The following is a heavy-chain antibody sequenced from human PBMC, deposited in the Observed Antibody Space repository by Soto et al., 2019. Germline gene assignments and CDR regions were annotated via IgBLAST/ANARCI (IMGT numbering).Heavy chain of an antibody. Sequence: SGPTLVNPTQPLTLTCTFSGFSLSTGGVGVGWIRQPPGKAPEWLALIYWNDDKRYSHSPNCRLTLTKDTSKNQVVLTMSNMAPVDTATSYCGRYDVLPGYHGYGMGVWGQGTTVTAAS. CDR3: GRYDVLPGYHGYGMGV. V-gene: IGHV2-5*01. D-gene: IGHD3-9*01. CDR1: GFSLSTGGVG. CDR2: IYWNDDK. J-gene: IGHJ6*02.